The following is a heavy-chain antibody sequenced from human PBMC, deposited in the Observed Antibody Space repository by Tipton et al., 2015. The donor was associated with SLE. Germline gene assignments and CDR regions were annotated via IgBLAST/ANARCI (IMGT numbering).Heavy chain of an antibody. CDR3: ARAEFSSNWYMYWHFDL. V-gene: IGHV4-59*08. CDR1: GDSIRSYY. D-gene: IGHD6-13*01. CDR2: IYYTGST. Sequence: TLSLTCTVSGDSIRSYYWNWIRQPPGKGLEWIGHIYYTGSTNYNPSLKSRVTISVDTSKNQFSLKLNSVTAADTAVYYCARAEFSSNWYMYWHFDLWGRGTLVTVSS. J-gene: IGHJ2*01.